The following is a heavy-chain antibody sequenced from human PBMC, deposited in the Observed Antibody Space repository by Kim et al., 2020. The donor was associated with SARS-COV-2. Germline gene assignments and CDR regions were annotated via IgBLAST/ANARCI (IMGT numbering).Heavy chain of an antibody. CDR2: IKQDGSEK. J-gene: IGHJ4*02. CDR3: AREHLVVVTATFDY. V-gene: IGHV3-7*01. D-gene: IGHD2-21*02. CDR1: GFTFSSYW. Sequence: GGSLRLSCAASGFTFSSYWMSWVRQAPGKGLEWVANIKQDGSEKYYVDSVKGRFTISRDNAKNSLYLQMNSLRAEDTAVYYCAREHLVVVTATFDYWGQGTLVTVSS.